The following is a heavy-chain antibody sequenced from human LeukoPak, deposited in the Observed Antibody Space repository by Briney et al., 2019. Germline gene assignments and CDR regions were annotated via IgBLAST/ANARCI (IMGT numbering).Heavy chain of an antibody. V-gene: IGHV1-69*05. D-gene: IGHD2-15*01. CDR3: ARDMGFCSGGNCYRRYFDL. Sequence: SVKVSCKASGGPFSSYAISWVRQAPGRGLEWMGGFIPVFGTPNYAQRFQGRVTITTDESTSTAYMELSSLRSEDTAVYYCARDMGFCSGGNCYRRYFDLWGQGTLVTVSS. CDR2: FIPVFGTP. J-gene: IGHJ5*02. CDR1: GGPFSSYA.